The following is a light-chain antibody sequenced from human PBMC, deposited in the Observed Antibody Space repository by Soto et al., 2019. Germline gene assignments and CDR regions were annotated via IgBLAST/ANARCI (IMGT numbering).Light chain of an antibody. CDR1: QSISTS. CDR3: QQYTGYPT. Sequence: ASQSISTSLAWYQQKPGKAPKLLIYKASILETGVPSRFSGSGSGADFTLTISSLQPDDFATYYCQQYTGYPTFGQGTKVDI. V-gene: IGKV1-5*03. J-gene: IGKJ1*01. CDR2: KAS.